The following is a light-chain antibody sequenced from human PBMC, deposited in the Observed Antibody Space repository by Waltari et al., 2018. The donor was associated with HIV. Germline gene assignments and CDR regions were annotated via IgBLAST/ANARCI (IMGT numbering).Light chain of an antibody. CDR1: SRDIGAFDF. CDR3: SSYGDSLKIL. J-gene: IGLJ3*02. Sequence: QSALTQPPPASGPPGQSVPISCPGSSRDIGAFDFISWFQQPPHMAPKLLLDEVSRRPSPVSDRFSGARSGNTAFLTVAGLQPDDEATYFCSSYGDSLKILFGGGTNVTIL. CDR2: EVS. V-gene: IGLV2-8*01.